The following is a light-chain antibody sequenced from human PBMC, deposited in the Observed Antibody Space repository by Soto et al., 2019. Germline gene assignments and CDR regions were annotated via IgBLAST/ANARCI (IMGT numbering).Light chain of an antibody. CDR2: GAS. Sequence: DLQMTQSPSSLSASLGDRVTITCRASQGIRYALGWYQQKTGTAPKRLIYGASILQNGVPSRLGGSGSGTELNLTISRLQPEDFATYYCLQYNSPPLTCGQGTKVDIK. CDR3: LQYNSPPLT. V-gene: IGKV1-17*01. CDR1: QGIRYA. J-gene: IGKJ1*01.